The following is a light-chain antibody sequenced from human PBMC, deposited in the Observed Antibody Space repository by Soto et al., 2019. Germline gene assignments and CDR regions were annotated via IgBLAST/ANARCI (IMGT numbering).Light chain of an antibody. J-gene: IGLJ2*01. CDR1: DSDVGGYNY. Sequence: QSALTQPASVSGSPGQSITISCTGTDSDVGGYNYVSWYQHHPGIAPKVMIYDVSNRHSGVSNCFSGSKSGNTASPIISGQQADDAADYYCSSYTSNGVGVFGGGTKLTVL. V-gene: IGLV2-14*03. CDR3: SSYTSNGVGV. CDR2: DVS.